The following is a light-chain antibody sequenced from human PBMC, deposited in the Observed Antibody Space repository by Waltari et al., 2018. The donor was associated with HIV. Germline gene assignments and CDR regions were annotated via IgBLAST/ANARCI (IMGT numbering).Light chain of an antibody. CDR1: TSDVGAYNY. V-gene: IGLV2-11*01. CDR3: YSYAGSSWV. CDR2: GDD. Sequence: QSALTQPRSVSGSPGQSVTISCTGTTSDVGAYNYVSWHQPHPGKAPKNIIYGDDKRPSGVPTRFSGSKSGNTASLTISGLQADDEADYYCYSYAGSSWVFGGGTKLTVL. J-gene: IGLJ3*02.